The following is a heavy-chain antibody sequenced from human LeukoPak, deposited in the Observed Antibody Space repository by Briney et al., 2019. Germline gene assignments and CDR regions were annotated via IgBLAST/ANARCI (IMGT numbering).Heavy chain of an antibody. Sequence: GGSLRFSGVASGFTFSSYSMNWVRQAPGKGLKWFSSVTRSSTNIYYADSVKGRFTISRYTSTNTLYLQMNTLRAEDTSFYYCAQDNSHWPFDYWGRGTLDNVSS. CDR2: VTRSSTNI. CDR3: AQDNSHWPFDY. CDR1: GFTFSSYS. J-gene: IGHJ4*02. D-gene: IGHD1-1*01. V-gene: IGHV3-21*01.